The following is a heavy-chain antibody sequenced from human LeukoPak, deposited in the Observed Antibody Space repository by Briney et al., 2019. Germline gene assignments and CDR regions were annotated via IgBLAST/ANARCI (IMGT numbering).Heavy chain of an antibody. V-gene: IGHV3-49*04. CDR1: GFTFSNYA. Sequence: GRSLRLSCAASGFTFSNYAMHWVRQAPGKGLEWVGFIRSKAYGGTTEYAASVKGRFTISRDDSKSIAYLQMNSLKTEDTAVYYCTRDFYGSGSYFDYWGQGTLVTVSS. D-gene: IGHD3-10*01. J-gene: IGHJ4*02. CDR2: IRSKAYGGTT. CDR3: TRDFYGSGSYFDY.